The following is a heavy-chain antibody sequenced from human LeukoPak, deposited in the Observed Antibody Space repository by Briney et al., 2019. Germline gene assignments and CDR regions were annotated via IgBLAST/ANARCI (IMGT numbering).Heavy chain of an antibody. Sequence: ASVKVSCKVAGYSLSDMSVHWIRQAPGRGLEWMGSPDSEDGDPVYAQKFEGRLTMTEDTSTDTAYMDLSSLRPEDTAVYYCARDMGSGSLHYWGQGTLVTVSS. V-gene: IGHV1-24*01. CDR3: ARDMGSGSLHY. CDR2: PDSEDGDP. J-gene: IGHJ4*02. D-gene: IGHD1-26*01. CDR1: GYSLSDMS.